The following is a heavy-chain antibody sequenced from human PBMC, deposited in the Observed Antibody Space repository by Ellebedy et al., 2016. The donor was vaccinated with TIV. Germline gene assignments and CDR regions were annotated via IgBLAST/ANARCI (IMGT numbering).Heavy chain of an antibody. J-gene: IGHJ6*02. V-gene: IGHV1-2*04. CDR2: INPNSGGT. Sequence: AASVKVSCKASGYTFTGYYMHWVRQAPGQGLEWMGWINPNSGGTNYAQKFQGWVTMTRDTSISTAYMELSRLRSDDTAVYYCARCGGTTTPVNYGMDVWGQGTTVTVSS. CDR1: GYTFTGYY. CDR3: ARCGGTTTPVNYGMDV. D-gene: IGHD1-7*01.